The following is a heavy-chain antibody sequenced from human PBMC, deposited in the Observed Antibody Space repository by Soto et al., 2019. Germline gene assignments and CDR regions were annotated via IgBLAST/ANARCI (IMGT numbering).Heavy chain of an antibody. V-gene: IGHV3-30-3*01. CDR2: ISYEGSNK. CDR1: GFTFSSYA. CDR3: ARVLGGMATVPFDY. Sequence: LRLSFAASGFTFSSYAMHWVRQAPGTGLEWVAVISYEGSNKYYADSVKGRFTISRDNSKNTLYLQMNSLRTEDTAVYYCARVLGGMATVPFDYWGQGALVTVSS. D-gene: IGHD4-4*01. J-gene: IGHJ4*02.